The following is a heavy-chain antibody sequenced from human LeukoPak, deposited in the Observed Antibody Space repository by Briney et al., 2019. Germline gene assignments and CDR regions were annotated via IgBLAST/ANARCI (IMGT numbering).Heavy chain of an antibody. D-gene: IGHD1-1*01. CDR1: VYMVSDYY. CDR3: ARVRDNACDY. CDR2: LRGDTGDT. V-gene: IGHV1-2*02. Sequence: ASVTVSFTTSVYMVSDYYMHWVRQAPGQGLEWMGWLRGDTGDTDSPQKFKGRVTMTRDTATNTAYMQLSRLTYDDTAIYFCARVRDNACDYWGQGTLVTVSS. J-gene: IGHJ4*02.